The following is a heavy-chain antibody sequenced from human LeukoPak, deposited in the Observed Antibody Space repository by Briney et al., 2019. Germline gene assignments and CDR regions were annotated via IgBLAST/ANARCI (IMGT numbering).Heavy chain of an antibody. Sequence: GGSLRLSCAASGFTFSSYAMSWVRQAPGKGLEWVSAISGSGGSTYYADSVKGRFTISRDNSKNTLYLQMNSLRAEDTAVYYCAKDPQTYNWNDAPLSDWGQGTLVTVSS. V-gene: IGHV3-23*01. CDR3: AKDPQTYNWNDAPLSD. CDR1: GFTFSSYA. J-gene: IGHJ4*02. CDR2: ISGSGGST. D-gene: IGHD1-1*01.